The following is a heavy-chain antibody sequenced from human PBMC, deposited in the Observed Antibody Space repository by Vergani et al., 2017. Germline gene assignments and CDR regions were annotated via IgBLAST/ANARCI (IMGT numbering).Heavy chain of an antibody. D-gene: IGHD6-13*01. CDR3: ARESGSIAAAGFDY. CDR2: IYSGGST. Sequence: EVQLVESGGGLVQPGGSLRLSCAASGFTVSSNYMSWVRQAPGKGLEWVSVIYSGGSTYYADSVKGRFTISRDNSKNTLYLQMNSLRAEDTAVYYCARESGSIAAAGFDYGGQGTLVTVSS. V-gene: IGHV3-66*01. CDR1: GFTVSSNY. J-gene: IGHJ4*02.